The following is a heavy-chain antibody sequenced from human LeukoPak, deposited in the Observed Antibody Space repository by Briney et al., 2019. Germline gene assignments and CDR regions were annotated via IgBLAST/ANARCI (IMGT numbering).Heavy chain of an antibody. D-gene: IGHD6-6*01. CDR1: GFTFSTYA. CDR2: ISGSDDRT. Sequence: GGSLRLSCAASGFTFSTYAMSWVRQAPGKGLEWVSAISGSDDRTNYADSVKGRFSISRDNSKNMLFLQMASLRADDTAVYYCAKAFREYSSTSYSAFDIWGQGTMVTVSS. J-gene: IGHJ3*02. V-gene: IGHV3-23*01. CDR3: AKAFREYSSTSYSAFDI.